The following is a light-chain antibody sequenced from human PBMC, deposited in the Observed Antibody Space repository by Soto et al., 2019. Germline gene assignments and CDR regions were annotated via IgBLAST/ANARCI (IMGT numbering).Light chain of an antibody. Sequence: IQLTQSPSSLSASVGDRVTITCRAGQDIGSALAWYQQRPGKAPQLLLYDASNLEAGVPSRFSGSGSSTDFTLTITSLRPEDFSAYYYQQFNGFPLTFGGGTKVQIK. J-gene: IGKJ4*01. CDR2: DAS. CDR3: QQFNGFPLT. CDR1: QDIGSA. V-gene: IGKV1-13*02.